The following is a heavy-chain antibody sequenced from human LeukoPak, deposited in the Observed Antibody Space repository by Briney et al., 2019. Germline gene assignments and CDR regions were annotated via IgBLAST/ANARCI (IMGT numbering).Heavy chain of an antibody. CDR1: GGTFSSYA. V-gene: IGHV1-69*13. CDR3: AREETTYYYDSSGLDY. Sequence: SVKVSCKASGGTFSSYAISWVRQAPGQGLEWMGGIIPIFGTANYAQKFQGRVTITADESTSTAYMELSSLRSEDTAVYYCAREETTYYYDSSGLDYWGQGTLVTVSS. CDR2: IIPIFGTA. J-gene: IGHJ4*02. D-gene: IGHD3-22*01.